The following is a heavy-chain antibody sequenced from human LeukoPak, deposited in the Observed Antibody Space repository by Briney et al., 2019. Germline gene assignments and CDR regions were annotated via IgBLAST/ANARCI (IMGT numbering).Heavy chain of an antibody. J-gene: IGHJ4*02. Sequence: KPSETLSLTFTVSGDSISGSSYYWGWIRQPPGKGLEWIGNIYYGGSTYYNPSLKSRVSISVDTSNNQFSLKVSSVTAADTAVYYCASADGYKIDYWGQGTLVTVSS. CDR3: ASADGYKIDY. V-gene: IGHV4-39*01. CDR2: IYYGGST. CDR1: GDSISGSSYY. D-gene: IGHD5-24*01.